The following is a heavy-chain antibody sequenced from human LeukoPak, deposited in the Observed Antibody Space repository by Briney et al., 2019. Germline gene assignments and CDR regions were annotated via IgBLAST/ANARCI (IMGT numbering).Heavy chain of an antibody. V-gene: IGHV3-74*01. CDR3: ARDPNYYDSSGNFDY. CDR1: GFTFSSYG. CDR2: INSDGSGT. D-gene: IGHD3-22*01. J-gene: IGHJ4*02. Sequence: GGSLRLSCAASGFTFSSYGMHWVRQTPGKGLVWASRINSDGSGTIYADSVKGRFTISRDNAKNMLFLQMNSLRAEDTAVYHCARDPNYYDSSGNFDYWGQGILVTVSS.